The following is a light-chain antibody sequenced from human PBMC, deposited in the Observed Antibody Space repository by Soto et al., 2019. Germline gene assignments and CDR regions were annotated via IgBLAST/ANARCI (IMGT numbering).Light chain of an antibody. Sequence: EIVLTQSPATLSLSPGERATLSCRASQSVSSYLAWYQQKPAQAPRLLIYDASNRATGIPARFSGSGSGTDFTLTISSLEPEDFAVYYCQPRRTFGQGTKVEIK. CDR2: DAS. J-gene: IGKJ1*01. CDR3: QPRRT. V-gene: IGKV3-11*01. CDR1: QSVSSY.